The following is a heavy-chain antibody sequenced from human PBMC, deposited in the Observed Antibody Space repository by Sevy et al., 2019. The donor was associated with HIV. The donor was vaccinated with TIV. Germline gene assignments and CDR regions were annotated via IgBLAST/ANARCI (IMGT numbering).Heavy chain of an antibody. V-gene: IGHV3-48*02. D-gene: IGHD3-22*01. Sequence: GGSLRLSCAASGFTFSSYSMHWVRQAPGKGLEWVSYIRRSSSTIYYADSVKGRFTISRDNAKNTLYLQMNSLRDEDTAVYYCGRERKKYDSSGYYFHFDYWGQGTLVTVSS. CDR2: IRRSSSTI. CDR1: GFTFSSYS. J-gene: IGHJ4*02. CDR3: GRERKKYDSSGYYFHFDY.